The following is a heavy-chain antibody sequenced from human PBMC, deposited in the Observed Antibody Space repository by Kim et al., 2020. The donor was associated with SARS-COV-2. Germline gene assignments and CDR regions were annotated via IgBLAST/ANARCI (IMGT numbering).Heavy chain of an antibody. Sequence: SWTSGSIGYADSVKGRFTISRDKAKNSLYLQMNSLRAEDTALYYCVTSDYWGQGTLVTVSS. V-gene: IGHV3-9*01. CDR3: VTSDY. J-gene: IGHJ4*02. CDR2: SWTSGSI.